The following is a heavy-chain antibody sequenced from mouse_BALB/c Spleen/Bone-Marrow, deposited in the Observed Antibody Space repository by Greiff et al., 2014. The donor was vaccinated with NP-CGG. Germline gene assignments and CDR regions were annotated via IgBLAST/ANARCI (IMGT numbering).Heavy chain of an antibody. CDR1: GFTFSSFG. J-gene: IGHJ2*01. D-gene: IGHD4-1*01. CDR2: ISSGSSTI. Sequence: EVQLVESGGGLVQPGGSRKISCEASGFTFSSFGMHWVRQAPERGLEWVAYISSGSSTIFYAETLKGRFTISRDNPYNTAFLQMTRLRDEDTAMYYCTREGNWEDFDYWGQGTTLTVSS. CDR3: TREGNWEDFDY. V-gene: IGHV5-17*02.